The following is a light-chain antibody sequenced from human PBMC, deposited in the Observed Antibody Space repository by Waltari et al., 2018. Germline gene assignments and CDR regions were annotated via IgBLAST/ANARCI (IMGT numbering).Light chain of an antibody. CDR1: QSIVVW. J-gene: IGKJ1*01. V-gene: IGKV1-5*03. CDR3: LQYSSYPWT. Sequence: DIQATQSPSTLSASVGDRVTTTSRASQSIVVWLAWYQQKPGKAPRLLIYRASYLESGVPSRFSGSASGTAFTLTISSLQADDFATYYCLQYSSYPWTFGQGTTVEIK. CDR2: RAS.